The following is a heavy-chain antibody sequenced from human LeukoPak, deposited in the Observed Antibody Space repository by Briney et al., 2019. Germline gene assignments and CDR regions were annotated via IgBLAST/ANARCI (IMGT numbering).Heavy chain of an antibody. J-gene: IGHJ4*02. CDR2: ISAYNGNT. D-gene: IGHD3-22*01. Sequence: ASVKVSCKASGYTFTSYGISWVRQAPGQGLEWMGWISAYNGNTNYAQKLQGRVTMTTDTSTSTAYMELRSLRSDDTAVYYCARDLKADYDSSNDHFDYWGQGTLVTVSS. CDR1: GYTFTSYG. V-gene: IGHV1-18*01. CDR3: ARDLKADYDSSNDHFDY.